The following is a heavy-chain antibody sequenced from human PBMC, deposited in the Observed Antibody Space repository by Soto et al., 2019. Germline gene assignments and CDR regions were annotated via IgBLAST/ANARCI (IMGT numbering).Heavy chain of an antibody. V-gene: IGHV3-30*18. CDR2: ISYDGSNK. Sequence: LRLSCAASGFTFSSYGMHWVRQAPGKGLEWVAVISYDGSNKYYADSVKGRFTISRDNSKNTLYLQMNSLRAEDTAVYYCANIFWFGESYFAPFDYWGQGTLVTVSS. J-gene: IGHJ4*02. CDR3: ANIFWFGESYFAPFDY. CDR1: GFTFSSYG. D-gene: IGHD3-10*01.